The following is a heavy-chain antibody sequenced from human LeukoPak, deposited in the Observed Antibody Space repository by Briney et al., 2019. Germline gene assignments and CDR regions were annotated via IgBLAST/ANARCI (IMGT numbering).Heavy chain of an antibody. CDR3: SATMVRGKCFDY. CDR1: GGSISSSSYY. J-gene: IGHJ4*02. D-gene: IGHD3-10*01. Sequence: SETLSLTCTVSGGSISSSSYYWGWIRQPPGKGLEWIGSIYYSGSTYYNPSLKSRVTISVDTSKNQFSLKLSSVTAADTAVYYCSATMVRGKCFDYWGQGTLVTVSS. V-gene: IGHV4-39*07. CDR2: IYYSGST.